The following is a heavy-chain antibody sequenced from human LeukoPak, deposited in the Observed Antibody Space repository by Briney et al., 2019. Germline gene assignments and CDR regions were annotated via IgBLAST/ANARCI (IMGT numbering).Heavy chain of an antibody. D-gene: IGHD3-22*01. Sequence: GGSLRLSCAASGFTFSSYWMHWVRQAPGKGLVWVSRINSDGSSTSYADSVKGRFTISRDNSKNTLYLQMNSLRAEDTAVYYCAAHENYYDSSGYYGYFDYWGQGTLVTVSS. CDR2: INSDGSST. V-gene: IGHV3-74*01. CDR1: GFTFSSYW. CDR3: AAHENYYDSSGYYGYFDY. J-gene: IGHJ4*02.